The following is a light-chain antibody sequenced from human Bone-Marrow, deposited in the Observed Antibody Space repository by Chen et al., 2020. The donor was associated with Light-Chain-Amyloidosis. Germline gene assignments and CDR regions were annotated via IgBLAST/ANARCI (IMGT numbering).Light chain of an antibody. J-gene: IGLJ3*02. CDR1: NIGSTS. CDR3: QVWDRSSNRPV. CDR2: DDS. V-gene: IGLV3-21*02. Sequence: SYVLTQPSSVSVAPGQTATIACGGNNIGSTSVHWYQQTPGQAPLLVVYDDSARPSGISARWSGANSGNTAILTISRVEDGDEADDYCQVWDRSSNRPVFGGGTKLTVL.